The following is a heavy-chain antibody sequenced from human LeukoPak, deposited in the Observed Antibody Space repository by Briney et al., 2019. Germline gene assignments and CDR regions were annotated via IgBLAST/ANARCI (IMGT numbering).Heavy chain of an antibody. Sequence: GGSLRLSCAASGFTFNNYNMNWVRQAPGKALEWVSSITSSGTYIFYADSVKGRFTISRDNAKNSLYLQMNSLGPEDTAVYYCARDPYSGNYGNYYYYYMGVWGKGTTVTISS. D-gene: IGHD1-26*01. J-gene: IGHJ6*03. V-gene: IGHV3-21*01. CDR3: ARDPYSGNYGNYYYYYMGV. CDR2: ITSSGTYI. CDR1: GFTFNNYN.